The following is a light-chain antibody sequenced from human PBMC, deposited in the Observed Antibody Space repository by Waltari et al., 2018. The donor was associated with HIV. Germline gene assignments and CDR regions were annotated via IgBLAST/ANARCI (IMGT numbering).Light chain of an antibody. Sequence: QSALTQPPSASGSPGQSVTISCTGTSSDVGGYNYVSWYQQHPGKAPKLMINEVSKRPSGVPDRFSGSQAGNTASLTVSGLQAEDEADYDCSSYAGSNNLVFGGGTKLTVL. CDR3: SSYAGSNNLV. CDR1: SSDVGGYNY. V-gene: IGLV2-8*01. CDR2: EVS. J-gene: IGLJ2*01.